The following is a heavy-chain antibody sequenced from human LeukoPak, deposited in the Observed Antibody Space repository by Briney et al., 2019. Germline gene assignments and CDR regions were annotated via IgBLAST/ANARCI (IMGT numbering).Heavy chain of an antibody. V-gene: IGHV3-30-3*01. Sequence: GGSLRLSCAASGFTFSSYAMHWVRQAPGKGLEWVAVISYDGSNKYYADSVKGRFTISRDNSKNTLYLQMNSLRAEDTAVYYCARGSEVSYDSSGFDYWGQGTLVTVSS. CDR1: GFTFSSYA. J-gene: IGHJ4*02. CDR2: ISYDGSNK. D-gene: IGHD3-22*01. CDR3: ARGSEVSYDSSGFDY.